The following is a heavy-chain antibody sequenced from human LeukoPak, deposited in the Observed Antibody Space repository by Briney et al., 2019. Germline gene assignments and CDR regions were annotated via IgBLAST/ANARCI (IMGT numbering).Heavy chain of an antibody. D-gene: IGHD3-3*02. CDR1: GFTFSSYA. CDR2: ISGSGGST. CDR3: AKGAGHFWSGYDHHDY. Sequence: GGSLRLSCAASGFTFSSYAMSWVRQAPGKGLEWVSTISGSGGSTYYADSVKGRFTISRDNSKNTLYLQMNSLRAEDTAVYYCAKGAGHFWSGYDHHDYWGQGTLVTVSS. V-gene: IGHV3-23*01. J-gene: IGHJ4*02.